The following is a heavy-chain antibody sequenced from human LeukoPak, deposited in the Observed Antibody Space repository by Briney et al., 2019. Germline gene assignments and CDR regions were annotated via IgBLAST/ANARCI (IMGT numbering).Heavy chain of an antibody. CDR3: AKGEAARPYSDPFDY. CDR1: GFTFSSYG. Sequence: PGGSLRLSCAASGFTFSSYGMHWVRQAPGKGLEWVAVILYGGSNKYYADSVKGRFTISRDNSKNTLYLQMNSLRAEDTAVYYCAKGEAARPYSDPFDYWGQGTLVTVSS. CDR2: ILYGGSNK. D-gene: IGHD6-6*01. J-gene: IGHJ4*02. V-gene: IGHV3-30*18.